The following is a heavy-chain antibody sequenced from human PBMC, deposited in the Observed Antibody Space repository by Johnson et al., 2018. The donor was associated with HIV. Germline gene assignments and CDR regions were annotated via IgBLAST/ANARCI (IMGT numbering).Heavy chain of an antibody. J-gene: IGHJ3*02. D-gene: IGHD6-13*01. Sequence: VQLVESGGGVVRPGGSLRLSCAASGFTFDDYGMSWVRQAPGKGLEWVSGINWNGGSTGYADSVKGRFTNSRDNSKNTLYLQMNSLRAEDTAVYYCAKGLGRAAAGTRNAFDIWGQGTMVTVSS. CDR3: AKGLGRAAAGTRNAFDI. CDR2: INWNGGST. V-gene: IGHV3-20*04. CDR1: GFTFDDYG.